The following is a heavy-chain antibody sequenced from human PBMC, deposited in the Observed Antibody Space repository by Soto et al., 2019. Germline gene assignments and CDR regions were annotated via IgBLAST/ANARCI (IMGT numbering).Heavy chain of an antibody. J-gene: IGHJ6*02. CDR3: ARGRYYDFWSGYSTYYYYYGMDV. V-gene: IGHV4-34*01. Sequence: PETLSLTGAVCGGSFIGSYWSWFRQPPGKGLEWIGEINHSGSTNYNPSLKSRVTISVDTSKNQFSLKLSSVTAADTAVYYCARGRYYDFWSGYSTYYYYYGMDVWGQGTTVT. CDR1: GGSFIGSY. D-gene: IGHD3-3*01. CDR2: INHSGST.